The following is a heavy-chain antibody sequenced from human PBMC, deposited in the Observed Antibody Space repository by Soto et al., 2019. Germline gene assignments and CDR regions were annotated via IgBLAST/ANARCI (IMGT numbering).Heavy chain of an antibody. CDR3: ARLVFGYGDYGWFDP. Sequence: SETLSLTCTVSGGSISSSSYYWGWIRQPPGKGLEWIGSIYYSGSTYYNPSLKSRVTISVDTSKNQFSLKLSSVTAADTAVYYCARLVFGYGDYGWFDPWGQGTLVTVSS. D-gene: IGHD4-17*01. V-gene: IGHV4-39*01. CDR1: GGSISSSSYY. J-gene: IGHJ5*02. CDR2: IYYSGST.